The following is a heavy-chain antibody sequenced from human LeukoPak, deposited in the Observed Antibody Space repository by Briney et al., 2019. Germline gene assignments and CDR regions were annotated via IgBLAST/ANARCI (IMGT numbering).Heavy chain of an antibody. Sequence: PSETLSLTCTVSGGSMSSYYWSWIRQPPGKGREWIGYIYYSGTTNYNPSLKSRVTISVDTSKNQFPLKLRSVTAADTAVYYCARGVYIAAAQYGYWGQGTLVTVSS. CDR3: ARGVYIAAAQYGY. CDR1: GGSMSSYY. CDR2: IYYSGTT. J-gene: IGHJ4*02. D-gene: IGHD6-13*01. V-gene: IGHV4-59*01.